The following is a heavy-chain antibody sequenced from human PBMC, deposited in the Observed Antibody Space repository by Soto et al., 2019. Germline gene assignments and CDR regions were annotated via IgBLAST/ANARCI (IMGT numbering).Heavy chain of an antibody. CDR1: GSTFNNFA. CDR2: IVVDSNTA. J-gene: IGHJ4*02. Sequence: QVVLLQSGAEVREPGSSVRVSCQVSGSTFNNFAFSWVRQAPGHGPEWMGGIVVDSNTAEYSQRFQDRVTITADTSTDTLYMELGSLTFEDTAVYYCARAIKRWEVNYYFDFWGQGTLVTVSS. CDR3: ARAIKRWEVNYYFDF. D-gene: IGHD1-26*01. V-gene: IGHV1-69*06.